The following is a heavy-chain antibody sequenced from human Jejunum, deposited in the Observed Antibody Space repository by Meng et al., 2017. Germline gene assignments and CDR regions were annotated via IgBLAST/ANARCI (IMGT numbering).Heavy chain of an antibody. CDR3: SRGWARSGVAASDSTLSEFDY. Sequence: GESLKISCAASGFTFSNYEMSWVRQAPGKGLEWVAYISSRGGTIYYADSVRGRFTISRDDAKNSLYLQMNSLRAEDTALYYCSRGWARSGVAASDSTLSEFDYWGQGARVTVSS. CDR1: GFTFSNYE. V-gene: IGHV3-48*03. D-gene: IGHD6-25*01. J-gene: IGHJ4*02. CDR2: ISSRGGTI.